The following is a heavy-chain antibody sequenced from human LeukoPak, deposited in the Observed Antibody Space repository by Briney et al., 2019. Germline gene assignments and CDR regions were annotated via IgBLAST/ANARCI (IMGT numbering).Heavy chain of an antibody. CDR1: GFSFSNYW. V-gene: IGHV3-7*01. CDR3: ATGRSMPT. D-gene: IGHD2-2*01. CDR2: INEDGSQK. J-gene: IGHJ5*02. Sequence: GGSLRLSCSVSGFSFSNYWMSWVRQAPGRGLEWVASINEDGSQKQYVDSVKGRFTISRDNAKNSLYLQVNSLRAEDTAVYYCATGRSMPTWGQGTLVTVSS.